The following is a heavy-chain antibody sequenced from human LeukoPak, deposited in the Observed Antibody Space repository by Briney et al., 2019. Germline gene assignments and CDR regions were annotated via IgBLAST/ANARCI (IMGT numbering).Heavy chain of an antibody. CDR3: ARSGVRSVFATQLWLNNVDY. V-gene: IGHV1-2*02. D-gene: IGHD5-18*01. Sequence: GASVKVSCKASGYTFTGYYMRWVRQAPGQGLEWMGWINPTSGGTNYAQKFQGRVTMTRDTSISTAYMELSRLRSDDTAVYYCARSGVRSVFATQLWLNNVDYWGQGTLVTVSS. CDR1: GYTFTGYY. J-gene: IGHJ4*02. CDR2: INPTSGGT.